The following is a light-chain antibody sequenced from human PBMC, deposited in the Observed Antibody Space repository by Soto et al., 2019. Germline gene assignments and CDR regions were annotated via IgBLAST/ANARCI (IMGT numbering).Light chain of an antibody. CDR1: SSNIGAGYD. CDR2: GNS. Sequence: QSVLTQPPSVSGAPGQRVTIFCTGSSSNIGAGYDVHWYQQLPGTAPKGLIYGNSNGPSGVPDRFSGSKSGTSASLAITGLQAEDEADDYCQSYDSSLSGYVFGTGTKLTVL. CDR3: QSYDSSLSGYV. V-gene: IGLV1-40*01. J-gene: IGLJ1*01.